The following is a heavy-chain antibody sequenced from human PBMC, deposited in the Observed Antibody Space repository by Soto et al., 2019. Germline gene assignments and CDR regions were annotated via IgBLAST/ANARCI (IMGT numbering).Heavy chain of an antibody. J-gene: IGHJ6*02. V-gene: IGHV1-69*01. Sequence: AASVKVSCKASRGTFSSYAISWVRQAPGQGLEWMGGIIPIFGTANYAQKFQGRVTITADESTSTAYMELSSLRSEDTAVYYCAREWQRLRFLEWLFPPYYYYGMDVWGQGTTVTVSS. D-gene: IGHD3-3*01. CDR3: AREWQRLRFLEWLFPPYYYYGMDV. CDR1: RGTFSSYA. CDR2: IIPIFGTA.